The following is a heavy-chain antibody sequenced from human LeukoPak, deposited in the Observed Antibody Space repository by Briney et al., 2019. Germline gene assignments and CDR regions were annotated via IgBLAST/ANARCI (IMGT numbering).Heavy chain of an antibody. D-gene: IGHD2-2*01. CDR1: GFTFSSYA. CDR3: AREYCSRTSCSGLDY. V-gene: IGHV3-30-3*01. CDR2: ISYDGNEK. J-gene: IGHJ4*02. Sequence: PGRSLRLPCAASGFTFSSYAMHWVRQAPGKGLEWVAVISYDGNEKYYADSVKGRFTISRDNSKKTLHLQMDSLRSEDTAVYYCAREYCSRTSCSGLDYWGQGTLVTVSA.